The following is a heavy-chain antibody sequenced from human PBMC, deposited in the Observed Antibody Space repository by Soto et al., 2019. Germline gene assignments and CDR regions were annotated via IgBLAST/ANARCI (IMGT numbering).Heavy chain of an antibody. CDR1: GGSFSGYY. Sequence: SETLSLTCAVYGGSFSGYYWSWIRQPPGKGLEWIGEINHSGSTNYNPSLKSRVTMSLDTSKNQFSLKLSSVTAADTAVYYCASHYYDILTAYFSNGHLNWFDPWGQGTLVTVSS. D-gene: IGHD3-9*01. CDR2: INHSGST. CDR3: ASHYYDILTAYFSNGHLNWFDP. V-gene: IGHV4-34*01. J-gene: IGHJ5*02.